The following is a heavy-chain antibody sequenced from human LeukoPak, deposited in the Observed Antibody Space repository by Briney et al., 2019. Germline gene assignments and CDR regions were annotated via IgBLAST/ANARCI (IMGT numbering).Heavy chain of an antibody. V-gene: IGHV1-69*05. CDR3: ARGVPYSNYAHDDYYYYMDV. CDR1: GGTFSSYA. CDR2: IIPIFDTA. J-gene: IGHJ6*03. Sequence: VASVKVSCKASGGTFSSYAISWVRQAPGQGLEWMGGIIPIFDTANYAQKFQGRVTITTDESTSTAYMELSSLRSEDTAVYYCARGVPYSNYAHDDYYYYMDVWGKGTTVTVSS. D-gene: IGHD4-11*01.